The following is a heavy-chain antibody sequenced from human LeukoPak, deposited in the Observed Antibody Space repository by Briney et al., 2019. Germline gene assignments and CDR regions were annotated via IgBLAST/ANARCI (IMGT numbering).Heavy chain of an antibody. V-gene: IGHV3-74*01. CDR3: ARYEQRPGVTASDP. CDR2: INPDGSWT. D-gene: IGHD2-21*02. J-gene: IGHJ5*02. CDR1: GFTFSTYW. Sequence: TGGSLRLSCAASGFTFSTYWMHWVRQAPGKGLVWVSCINPDGSWTLHADSVKGRFAISRDYARNTLYLQMNSLGVEDTAMYYCARYEQRPGVTASDPWSQGTLVTVSS.